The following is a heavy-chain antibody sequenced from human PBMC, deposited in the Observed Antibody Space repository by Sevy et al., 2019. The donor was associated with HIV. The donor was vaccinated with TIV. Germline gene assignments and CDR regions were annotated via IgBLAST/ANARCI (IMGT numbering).Heavy chain of an antibody. CDR3: SRIVYGSRTYLNDY. D-gene: IGHD3-10*01. V-gene: IGHV1-2*02. CDR1: GYTFTGYY. J-gene: IGHJ4*02. CDR2: IDPNSGGT. Sequence: ASVKVSCKASGYTFTGYYIHWVRQAPGEGLEWMGWIDPNSGGTNYAQKFQGRVTMSTDKSISTAYMEMSRLGSDDTAVYYCSRIVYGSRTYLNDYWGQGTLVTVSS.